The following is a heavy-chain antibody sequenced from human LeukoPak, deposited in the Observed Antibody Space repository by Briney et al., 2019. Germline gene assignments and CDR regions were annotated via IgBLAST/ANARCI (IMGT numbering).Heavy chain of an antibody. J-gene: IGHJ4*02. V-gene: IGHV3-23*01. Sequence: GGSLRLSCAASGFTFSSYGTSWVRQAPGKGLEWVSAISGSGDSTYYADSVKGRFTISRDNSKNTLYLQMKSLRAEDTAVYYCAKDRNFWPGSSGFDYWGQGALVTVSS. D-gene: IGHD3/OR15-3a*01. CDR3: AKDRNFWPGSSGFDY. CDR2: ISGSGDST. CDR1: GFTFSSYG.